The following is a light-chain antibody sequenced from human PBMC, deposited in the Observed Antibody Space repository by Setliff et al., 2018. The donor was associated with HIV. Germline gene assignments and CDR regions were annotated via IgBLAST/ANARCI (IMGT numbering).Light chain of an antibody. CDR2: DVI. Sequence: QSVLAQPASVSGSPGQSITISCTGTSSDVGNYNYVSWYQQHPGKAPKLMIYDVIKRPSGVPDRFSGSKSGNTASLTISGLQAEDEADYYCCSYAGSHTVVFGTGTKVTVL. V-gene: IGLV2-11*01. J-gene: IGLJ1*01. CDR3: CSYAGSHTVV. CDR1: SSDVGNYNY.